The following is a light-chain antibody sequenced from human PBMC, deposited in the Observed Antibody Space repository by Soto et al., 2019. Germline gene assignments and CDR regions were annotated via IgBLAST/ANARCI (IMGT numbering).Light chain of an antibody. J-gene: IGKJ4*01. Sequence: DIVMTQSPDSLGVSLGERATINCKSSQSVFYSSNNKNFLAWYQQKPGQPPKLLIYWASTRESGVPDRISGGGSGTDFTLTISSLQAEDVAVYYCQQYYDTPFTFGGGTKVDIK. V-gene: IGKV4-1*01. CDR1: QSVFYSSNNKNF. CDR2: WAS. CDR3: QQYYDTPFT.